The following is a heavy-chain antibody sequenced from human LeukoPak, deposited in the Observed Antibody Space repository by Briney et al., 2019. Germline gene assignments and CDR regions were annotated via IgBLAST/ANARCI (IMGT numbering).Heavy chain of an antibody. CDR2: INSGGSST. J-gene: IGHJ4*02. CDR3: ARSYNFDY. D-gene: IGHD5-18*01. V-gene: IGHV3-74*01. Sequence: GGSLRLSCAASGFTFSSYWMHWVRQAPGKGLVWVSHINSGGSSTSYADSVKGRFTISRHNAKNTLYLQKNSLRAEDTAVYYCARSYNFDYWGQGTLVTVSS. CDR1: GFTFSSYW.